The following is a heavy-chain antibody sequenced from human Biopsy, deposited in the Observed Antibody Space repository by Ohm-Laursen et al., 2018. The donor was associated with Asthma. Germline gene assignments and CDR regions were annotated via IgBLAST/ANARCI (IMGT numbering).Heavy chain of an antibody. V-gene: IGHV1-18*01. CDR2: ISVYNGNT. CDR3: ARAVDYSHYYGIDV. J-gene: IGHJ6*02. CDR1: GYTFNSAG. D-gene: IGHD3-10*01. Sequence: SVKVSCKTSGYTFNSAGITWVRQAPGQGLKWMGWISVYNGNTKVAQKLQDRVTMITDTSTSTAYMELRSLRSDDTAVYFRARAVDYSHYYGIDVWGQGTTVTVS.